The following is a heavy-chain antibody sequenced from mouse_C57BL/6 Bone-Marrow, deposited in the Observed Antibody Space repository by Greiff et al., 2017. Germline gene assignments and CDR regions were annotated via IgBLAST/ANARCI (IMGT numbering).Heavy chain of an antibody. Sequence: QVQLQQSGAELVRPGASVTLSCKASGYTFTDYEMHWVKQTPVHGLEWIGAIDPETGGTAYNQKFKGKAILTADKSSSTAYMELRSLTSEDSAVYYCTRRFITTGGNYAMDDWGQGTSVTVSS. CDR3: TRRFITTGGNYAMDD. V-gene: IGHV1-15*01. J-gene: IGHJ4*01. D-gene: IGHD1-1*01. CDR1: GYTFTDYE. CDR2: IDPETGGT.